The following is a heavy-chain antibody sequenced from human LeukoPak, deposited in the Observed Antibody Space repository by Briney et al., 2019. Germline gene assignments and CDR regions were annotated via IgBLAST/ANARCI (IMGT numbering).Heavy chain of an antibody. CDR3: ARDSSSSWYNYFDY. J-gene: IGHJ4*02. D-gene: IGHD6-13*01. CDR1: GFTFSSYW. V-gene: IGHV3-7*01. CDR2: IKRDGSEK. Sequence: GGSLRLSCAASGFTFSSYWMSWVRQAPGKGLEWVANIKRDGSEKYYVDSVKGRFTISRDNAKNSLYLQMNSLRAEDTAVYYCARDSSSSWYNYFDYWGQGTLVTVSS.